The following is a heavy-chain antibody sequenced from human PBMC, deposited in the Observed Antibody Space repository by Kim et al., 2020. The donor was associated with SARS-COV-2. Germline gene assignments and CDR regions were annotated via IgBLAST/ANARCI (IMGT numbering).Heavy chain of an antibody. CDR2: IKEDGSDK. V-gene: IGHV3-7*01. J-gene: IGHJ4*02. CDR1: GFTFSSYW. CDR3: ARDTYRFFDY. Sequence: GSLRLSCAASGFTFSSYWMGWVRQAPGKGLEWVANIKEDGSDKYYVDSVKGRFTISRDNAKNSLYLQMNSLRAEDTALYYCARDTYRFFDYWGQGTLVTVSS. D-gene: IGHD3-16*01.